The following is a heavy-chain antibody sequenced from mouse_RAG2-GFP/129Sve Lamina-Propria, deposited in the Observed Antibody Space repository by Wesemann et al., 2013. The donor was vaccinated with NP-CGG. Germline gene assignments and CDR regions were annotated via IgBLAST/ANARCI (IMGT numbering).Heavy chain of an antibody. Sequence: GNGDTSYNQKFKGKATLTVDKSSSTAYMQLSSLTSEDSAVYFCARQDSNYVRYFDVWGTGTTVTVSS. V-gene: IGHV1-12*01. CDR3: ARQDSNYVRYFDV. D-gene: IGHD2-5*01. J-gene: IGHJ1*03. CDR2: GNGDT.